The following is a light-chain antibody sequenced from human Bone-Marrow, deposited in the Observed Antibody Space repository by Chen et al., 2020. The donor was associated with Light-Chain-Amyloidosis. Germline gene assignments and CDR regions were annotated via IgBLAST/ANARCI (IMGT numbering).Light chain of an antibody. Sequence: SYVMTQPSSVSVAPGQTATKVCGGNNIGSTSVHWYQQTPGQAPLLVVHADSDRPSGIPERLSGSNSGNTATLTISRVEAGDEADYYCQVWDRSSDRPVFGGGTKLTVL. V-gene: IGLV3-21*02. CDR2: ADS. CDR3: QVWDRSSDRPV. J-gene: IGLJ3*02. CDR1: NIGSTS.